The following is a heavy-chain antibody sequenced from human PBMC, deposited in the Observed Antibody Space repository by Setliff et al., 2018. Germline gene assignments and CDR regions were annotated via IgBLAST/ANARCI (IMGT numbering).Heavy chain of an antibody. J-gene: IGHJ6*03. CDR1: GFTFSGSA. D-gene: IGHD3-22*01. CDR2: IRSKANSYAT. CDR3: TRLGPYDSSGYLPYYYYYYMDV. V-gene: IGHV3-73*01. Sequence: GGSLRLSCAASGFTFSGSAMHWVRQASGKGPEWVGRIRSKANSYATAYAASVKGRFTISRDDSKNTACLQMNSLKTEDTAVYYCTRLGPYDSSGYLPYYYYYYMDVWGKGTTVTVSS.